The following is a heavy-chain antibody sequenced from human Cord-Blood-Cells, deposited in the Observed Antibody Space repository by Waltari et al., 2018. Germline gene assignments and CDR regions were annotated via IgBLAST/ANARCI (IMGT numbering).Heavy chain of an antibody. V-gene: IGHV4-59*01. D-gene: IGHD7-27*01. J-gene: IGHJ2*01. CDR2: IYYSGST. CDR1: GGSISSYS. CDR3: ARVDWGWYFDL. Sequence: QVQLQESGPGLVKPSETLSLTCTVSGGSISSYSWSWIRQPPGKGLEWIGYIYYSGSTDYNPSLKSRVTISVDTSKNQFSLKLSSVTAADTAVYYCARVDWGWYFDLWGRGTLVTVSS.